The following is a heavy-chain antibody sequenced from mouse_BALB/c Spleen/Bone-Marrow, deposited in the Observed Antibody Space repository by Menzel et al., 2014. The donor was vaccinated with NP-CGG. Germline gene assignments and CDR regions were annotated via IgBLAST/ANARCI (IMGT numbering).Heavy chain of an antibody. CDR3: ARGDYETWFAY. CDR1: GYTFTSYW. V-gene: IGHV1-87*01. Sequence: QVQLQQSGAELARPGASVKLSCKASGYTFTSYWMQWVKQRPGQGLEWIGVIYPGDGDTRYTQKFKGKATLTADKSSSTAYMQLSSLASEDSAVYYCARGDYETWFAYWGQGTLVTVSA. J-gene: IGHJ3*01. CDR2: IYPGDGDT. D-gene: IGHD2-4*01.